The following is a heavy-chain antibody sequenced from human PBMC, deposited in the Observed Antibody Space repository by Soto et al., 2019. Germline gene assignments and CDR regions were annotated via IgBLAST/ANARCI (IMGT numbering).Heavy chain of an antibody. Sequence: QLQLQESGSGLVKPSQTLSLTCAVSGGSISSGGYSWSWIRQPPGKGLEWIGYIYRSGSTYYIPSLQSLVTISVDRAKNQFSLKLSSVTAADTAVYYCARAGRYYDSSGYYYVWFDPWGQGTLVTVSS. J-gene: IGHJ5*02. D-gene: IGHD3-22*01. CDR3: ARAGRYYDSSGYYYVWFDP. CDR1: GGSISSGGYS. CDR2: IYRSGST. V-gene: IGHV4-30-2*01.